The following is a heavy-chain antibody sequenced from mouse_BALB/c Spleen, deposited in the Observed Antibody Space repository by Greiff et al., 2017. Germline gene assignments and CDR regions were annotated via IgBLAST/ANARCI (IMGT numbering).Heavy chain of an antibody. Sequence: EVMLVESGGGLVKPGGSLKLSCAASGFTFSSYAMSWVRQSPEKRLEWVAEISSGGSYTYYPDTVTGRFTFSRDNAKNTLYLEMSSLRSEDTAMYYCARDGNYSMDYWGQGTSVTVSS. V-gene: IGHV5-9-4*01. CDR2: ISSGGSYT. CDR3: ARDGNYSMDY. CDR1: GFTFSSYA. D-gene: IGHD2-1*01. J-gene: IGHJ4*01.